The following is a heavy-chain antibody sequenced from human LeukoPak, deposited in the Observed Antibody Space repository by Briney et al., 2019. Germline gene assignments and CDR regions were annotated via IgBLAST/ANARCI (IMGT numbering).Heavy chain of an antibody. CDR1: GYNFPIYW. J-gene: IGHJ4*02. D-gene: IGHD6-6*01. V-gene: IGHV5-51*01. Sequence: GESLKISCQGSGYNFPIYWIGWVRQMPGQGLEWMGIIYPDDSNTIYGPSFQGQVTISADKSINTAYLQWSSLKASDTAMYYCATTLYPPPFSSANYWGQGTLVTVSS. CDR2: IYPDDSNT. CDR3: ATTLYPPPFSSANY.